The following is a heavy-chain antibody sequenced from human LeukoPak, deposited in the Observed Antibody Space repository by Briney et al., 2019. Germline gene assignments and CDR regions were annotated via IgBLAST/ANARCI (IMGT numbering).Heavy chain of an antibody. CDR1: GFTFGNYN. CDR2: ISSTSSYI. CDR3: AELGITMIGGV. J-gene: IGHJ6*04. D-gene: IGHD3-10*02. V-gene: IGHV3-21*01. Sequence: SGGSLRLSCAASGFTFGNYNINWVRQAPGKGLEWVSSISSTSSYIYYADSVKGRFTISRDNAKNSLYLQMNSLRAEDTAVYYCAELGITMIGGVWGKGTTVTVSS.